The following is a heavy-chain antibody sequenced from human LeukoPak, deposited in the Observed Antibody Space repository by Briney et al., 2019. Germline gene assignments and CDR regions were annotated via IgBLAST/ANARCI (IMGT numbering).Heavy chain of an antibody. CDR2: INTDGSNT. CDR1: GFTFDYYW. Sequence: SGGSLRLSCAASGFTFDYYWMHWARQAPGKGLMWVSRINTDGSNTHYADSVKGRFTISGDNAKNTLYLQMNGLRVEDTAVYYCVVWGEDRSGHRFDFWGQGTLVTVSS. J-gene: IGHJ4*02. V-gene: IGHV3-74*01. D-gene: IGHD3-22*01. CDR3: VVWGEDRSGHRFDF.